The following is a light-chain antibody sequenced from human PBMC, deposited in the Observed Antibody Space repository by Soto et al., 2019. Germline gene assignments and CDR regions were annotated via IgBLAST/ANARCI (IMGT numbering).Light chain of an antibody. Sequence: QSVLTQPPSASGTPGQRVTISCSGSTSNIGGNSVNWYQQLPGTAPRLLIYTNNQRPSGVPDRFSGYRSGTSASLAISGLQSEDEDDYYCEAWDDSLNYVFGSGTKVTVL. V-gene: IGLV1-44*01. CDR2: TNN. J-gene: IGLJ1*01. CDR3: EAWDDSLNYV. CDR1: TSNIGGNS.